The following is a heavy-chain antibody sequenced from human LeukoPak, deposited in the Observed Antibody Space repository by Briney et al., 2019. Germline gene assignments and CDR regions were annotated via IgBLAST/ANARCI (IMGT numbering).Heavy chain of an antibody. D-gene: IGHD6-19*01. Sequence: GGSLRLSCAASGFTFSSYGMHWVRQAPGKGLEWVAFIRYDGSNKYYADSVKGRFTISRDNSKNTLYLQTNSLRAEDTAVYYCAKDLSGQGAVAGYFDYWGQGTLVTVSS. CDR3: AKDLSGQGAVAGYFDY. J-gene: IGHJ4*02. CDR2: IRYDGSNK. V-gene: IGHV3-30*02. CDR1: GFTFSSYG.